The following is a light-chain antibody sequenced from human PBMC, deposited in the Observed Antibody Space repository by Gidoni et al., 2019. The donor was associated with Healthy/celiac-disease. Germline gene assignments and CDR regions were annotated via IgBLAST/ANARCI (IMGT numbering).Light chain of an antibody. CDR1: QSVSSY. J-gene: IGKJ4*01. V-gene: IGKV3-11*01. Sequence: EIVLTQSPATLSLSPGERATLPCRASQSVSSYLAWYQPKPGQAPRLLIYDASNRATGIPARFSGSGSGTDFTLTISSLEPEDFAVYYCQQRSNWPPALTFGGGTKVEIK. CDR3: QQRSNWPPALT. CDR2: DAS.